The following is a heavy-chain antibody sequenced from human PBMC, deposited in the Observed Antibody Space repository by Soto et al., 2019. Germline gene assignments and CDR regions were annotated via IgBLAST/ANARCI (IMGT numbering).Heavy chain of an antibody. Sequence: PGGSLRLSCAASGFTFSGHWMHWVRQTPGKGLVWVSRISNDGSSATYADSVKGRFTISRDNAKNTLYVQMNSLTAEDTAVYYCTREYTSSRYFDYWGQGALVTVSS. CDR2: ISNDGSSA. J-gene: IGHJ4*02. CDR1: GFTFSGHW. D-gene: IGHD6-13*01. CDR3: TREYTSSRYFDY. V-gene: IGHV3-74*01.